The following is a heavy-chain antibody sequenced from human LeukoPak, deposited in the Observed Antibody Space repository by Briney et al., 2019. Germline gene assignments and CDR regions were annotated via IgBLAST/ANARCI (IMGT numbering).Heavy chain of an antibody. D-gene: IGHD5-18*01. CDR3: ARVDTAFDY. V-gene: IGHV3-23*01. CDR1: GFTFSNYA. CDR2: VSGGGSST. Sequence: PGGSLRLSCVASGFTFSNYAMNWVRQAPGKGLEWVSGVSGGGSSTYYADSVKGRFTISRDNSKNMLYLQMNSLRAEDTALYHCARVDTAFDYWGQGTLVTVSS. J-gene: IGHJ4*02.